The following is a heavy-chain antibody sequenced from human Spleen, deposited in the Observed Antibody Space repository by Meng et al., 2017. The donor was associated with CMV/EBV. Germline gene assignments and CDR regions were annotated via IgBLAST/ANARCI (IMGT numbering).Heavy chain of an antibody. J-gene: IGHJ5*02. CDR3: ARVSWQYAFDP. CDR1: GFTFSSYW. CDR2: INSDGSST. Sequence: GESLKISCAASGFTFSSYWMHWVRQAPGKGLVWVSRINSDGSSTSYADSVKGRFTISRDNSKNTLYLQMNSLRGEDTALYYCARVSWQYAFDPWAQGTLVTVSS. V-gene: IGHV3-74*01. D-gene: IGHD2-2*01.